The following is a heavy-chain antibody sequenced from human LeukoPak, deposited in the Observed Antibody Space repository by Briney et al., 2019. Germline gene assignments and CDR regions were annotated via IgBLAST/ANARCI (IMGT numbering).Heavy chain of an antibody. CDR1: GFTFSSYW. CDR2: INSDGSST. J-gene: IGHJ3*02. Sequence: PGGSVRLSCAASGFTFSSYWMHWVRQAPGKGLVWVSRINSDGSSTSYADSVKGRFTISRDNAKNTLYLQMNSLGAEDTAVYYCARDPGGLAAEDAFDIWGQGTMVTVSS. V-gene: IGHV3-74*01. D-gene: IGHD6-19*01. CDR3: ARDPGGLAAEDAFDI.